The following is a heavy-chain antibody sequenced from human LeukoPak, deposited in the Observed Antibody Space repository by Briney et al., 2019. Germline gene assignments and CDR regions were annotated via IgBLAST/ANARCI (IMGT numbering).Heavy chain of an antibody. Sequence: PGGSLRLSCAASGFTFSSYSMNWVRQAPGKGLEWVSSISSSSSYIYYADSVKGRFTISRDNAKNSLYLQMNSLRAEDTAVYYCARDRIQLWVERGHDAFDIWGQGTMVTVSS. CDR3: ARDRIQLWVERGHDAFDI. D-gene: IGHD5-18*01. J-gene: IGHJ3*02. V-gene: IGHV3-21*01. CDR2: ISSSSSYI. CDR1: GFTFSSYS.